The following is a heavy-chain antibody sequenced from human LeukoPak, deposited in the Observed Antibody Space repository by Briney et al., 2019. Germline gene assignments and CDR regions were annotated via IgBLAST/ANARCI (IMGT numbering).Heavy chain of an antibody. CDR3: TRESSGVEDYAFAI. D-gene: IGHD5-24*01. J-gene: IGHJ3*02. V-gene: IGHV3-30*14. Sequence: GGSLRLSCAASGFTFNTYALHWVRQAPGKGLAWVAFISYDGSNKYYADSVKGRFTISRDNSKNTLYLQMNSLRAEDTAVYYCTRESSGVEDYAFAIWGQGAMVTVSS. CDR1: GFTFNTYA. CDR2: ISYDGSNK.